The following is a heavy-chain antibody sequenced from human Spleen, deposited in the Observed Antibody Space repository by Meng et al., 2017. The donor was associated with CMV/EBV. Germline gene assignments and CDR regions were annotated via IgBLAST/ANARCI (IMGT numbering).Heavy chain of an antibody. J-gene: IGHJ4*02. Sequence: GESLKISCAASGFTFSGYSMNWVRQAPGKGLEWVPMISSSSRYIYYADSVKGRFTISRDNAENSLYLQMNNLRADDTAVYYCATRMGTGYTSDWGQGTLVTVSS. CDR3: ATRMGTGYTSD. CDR2: ISSSSRYI. V-gene: IGHV3-21*01. D-gene: IGHD6-19*01. CDR1: GFTFSGYS.